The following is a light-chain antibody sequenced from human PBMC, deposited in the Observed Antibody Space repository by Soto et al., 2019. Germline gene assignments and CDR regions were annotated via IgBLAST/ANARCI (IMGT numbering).Light chain of an antibody. CDR2: DNN. CDR1: ISNIENNY. CDR3: GTWDSSLSANWV. Sequence: QSVLTQPPSVSAAPGQKVTISCSGSISNIENNYVSWYQQLPGTAPKLLIYDNNKRPSGIPDRFSGSKSGTSATLGITGLQTGDEADYYCGTWDSSLSANWVFGGGTKLTVL. V-gene: IGLV1-51*01. J-gene: IGLJ3*02.